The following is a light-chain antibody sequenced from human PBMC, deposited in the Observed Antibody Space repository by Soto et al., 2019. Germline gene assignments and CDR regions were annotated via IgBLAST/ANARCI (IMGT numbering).Light chain of an antibody. CDR2: SNN. V-gene: IGLV1-44*01. J-gene: IGLJ3*02. Sequence: QPVLTQPPSASGTPEQRVTISCSGSSSNIGSNIVNWYQQLPGTAPKLLIYSNNQRPSGVPDRFSGSKSGTSASLAISGLQSEDEADYYCAAWDDSLNGWVFGGGTKLTVL. CDR3: AAWDDSLNGWV. CDR1: SSNIGSNI.